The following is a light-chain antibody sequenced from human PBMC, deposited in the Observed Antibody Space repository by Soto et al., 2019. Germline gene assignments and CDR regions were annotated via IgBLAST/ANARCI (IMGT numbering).Light chain of an antibody. V-gene: IGKV3-20*01. CDR3: QQYGSSVTWT. CDR1: QSITSSY. Sequence: EVVLTQSPGTVSLSPGERATLSCRASQSITSSYIAWYQQKPGQAPRLLIYAASSRATGIPDRFSGSGSGIELTLSNSRLEPEDFAVYYRQQYGSSVTWTVGQGTKVEIK. CDR2: AAS. J-gene: IGKJ1*01.